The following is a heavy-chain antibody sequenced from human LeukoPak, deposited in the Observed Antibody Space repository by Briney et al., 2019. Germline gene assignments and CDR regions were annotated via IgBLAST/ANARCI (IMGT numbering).Heavy chain of an antibody. D-gene: IGHD6-13*01. Sequence: GESLKISCKGSGYSFPDYWIDWVRQMPGQGLEWMGIIYPADSATRYSPSFQGQVTISADKSISTAYLQWSSLKASDTAMYYCARQGRAAAGDLDYWGQGTLVTVSS. J-gene: IGHJ4*02. CDR3: ARQGRAAAGDLDY. V-gene: IGHV5-51*01. CDR1: GYSFPDYW. CDR2: IYPADSAT.